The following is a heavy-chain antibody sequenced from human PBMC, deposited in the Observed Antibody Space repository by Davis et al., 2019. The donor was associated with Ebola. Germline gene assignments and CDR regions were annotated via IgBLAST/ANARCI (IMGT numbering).Heavy chain of an antibody. CDR1: GFTFSSYG. Sequence: GGSLRLSCAASGFTFSSYGMHWVRQAPGKGLEWVAVISYDGSNKYYADSVKGRFTISRDNSKNTLYLQMNSLRAEDTAVYYCAKDDDIVLLYGMDVWGQGTTVTVSS. D-gene: IGHD2-8*01. CDR2: ISYDGSNK. J-gene: IGHJ6*02. V-gene: IGHV3-30*18. CDR3: AKDDDIVLLYGMDV.